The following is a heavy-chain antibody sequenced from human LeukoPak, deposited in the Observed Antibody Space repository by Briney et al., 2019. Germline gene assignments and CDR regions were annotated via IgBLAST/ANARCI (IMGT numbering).Heavy chain of an antibody. CDR3: AKSGYNRFDY. CDR2: INPSGGST. J-gene: IGHJ4*02. CDR1: GGTFSSYA. D-gene: IGHD5-24*01. V-gene: IGHV1-46*01. Sequence: ASVKVSCKASGGTFSSYAISWVRQAPGQGLEWMGIINPSGGSTSYAQKFQGRVTMTRDTSTSTVYMELSSLRSEDTAVYYCAKSGYNRFDYWGQGTLVTVSS.